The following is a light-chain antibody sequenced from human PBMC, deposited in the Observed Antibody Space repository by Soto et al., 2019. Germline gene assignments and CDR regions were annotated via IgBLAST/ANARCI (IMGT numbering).Light chain of an antibody. V-gene: IGKV3-20*01. CDR2: GAS. CDR3: QQYHSYWT. CDR1: QSVSSSY. Sequence: EIVLTQSPGTLSLSPGERATLSCRASQSVSSSYLAWYQQKPGQAPRLLIYGASSRATGIPGRFSGSGSGTDFTLTISRLEPEDFAVYYCQQYHSYWTFGQGTKVDSK. J-gene: IGKJ1*01.